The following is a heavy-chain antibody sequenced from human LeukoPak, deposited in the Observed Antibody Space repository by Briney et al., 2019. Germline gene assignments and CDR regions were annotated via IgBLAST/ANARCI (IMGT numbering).Heavy chain of an antibody. J-gene: IGHJ4*02. CDR1: GFTVSINY. D-gene: IGHD6-19*01. Sequence: HAGGSLRLSCAASGFTVSINYMSWVRQAPGKGLEWVSVIYSADSTYYADSVKGRFIISRDNSRNTLYLQMNSLRAEDTAVYYCAKDAARSGWVIDYRGQGTLVTVSS. CDR2: IYSADST. CDR3: AKDAARSGWVIDY. V-gene: IGHV3-66*01.